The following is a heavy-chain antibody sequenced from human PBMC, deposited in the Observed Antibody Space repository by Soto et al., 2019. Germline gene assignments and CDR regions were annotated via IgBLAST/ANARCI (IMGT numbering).Heavy chain of an antibody. J-gene: IGHJ6*02. CDR3: ARVKRYFDWLLSYYYYYGMDV. CDR2: INHSGST. D-gene: IGHD3-9*01. CDR1: GGSFSGYY. Sequence: SETLSLTCAVYGGSFSGYYWSWIRQPPGKGLEWIGEINHSGSTNYNPSLKSRVTISVDTSKNQFSLKLSSVTAADTAVYYCARVKRYFDWLLSYYYYYGMDVWGQGTTVTVSS. V-gene: IGHV4-34*01.